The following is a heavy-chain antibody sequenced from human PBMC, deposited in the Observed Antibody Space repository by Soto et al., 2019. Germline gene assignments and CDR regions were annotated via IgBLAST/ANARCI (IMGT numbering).Heavy chain of an antibody. J-gene: IGHJ3*02. CDR1: GYTFTSYY. V-gene: IGHV1-46*01. Sequence: QVRLVQSGAEVKEPGASVKVSCKASGYTFTSYYIHWVRQAPGQGLEWMGMINPSGGSTNYAQKFQGRVTMTRDTSTSTVYVELSSLRSEDTAVYYCAREGRYCTSASCKHDAFDIWGQGTMVTVSS. CDR2: INPSGGST. D-gene: IGHD2-2*01. CDR3: AREGRYCTSASCKHDAFDI.